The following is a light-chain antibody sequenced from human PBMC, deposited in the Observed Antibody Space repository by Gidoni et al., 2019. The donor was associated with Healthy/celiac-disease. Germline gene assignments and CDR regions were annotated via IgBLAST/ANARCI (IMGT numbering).Light chain of an antibody. J-gene: IGLJ1*01. Sequence: HSALTQPASVSGSPGQSITISCTGTSSDVGGYNYVPWYEQHPGKAPKLMIYEFSNRPSGVSNRFSGSKSGNTASLTISGLQAEDEADYYCSSYTSSSTLVVFGTGTKVTVL. CDR3: SSYTSSSTLVV. V-gene: IGLV2-14*01. CDR2: EFS. CDR1: SSDVGGYNY.